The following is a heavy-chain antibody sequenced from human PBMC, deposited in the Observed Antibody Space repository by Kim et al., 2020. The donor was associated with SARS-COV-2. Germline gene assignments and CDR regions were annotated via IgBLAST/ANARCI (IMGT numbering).Heavy chain of an antibody. V-gene: IGHV4-59*01. Sequence: SETLSLTCTVSGGSISSYYWSWIRQPPGKGLEWIGYIYYSGSTNYNPSLKSRVTISVDTSKNQFSLKLSSVTAADTAVYYCARVAVTAKHYYYYGMDVWGQGTTVTVSS. CDR2: IYYSGST. CDR1: GGSISSYY. D-gene: IGHD2-21*02. J-gene: IGHJ6*02. CDR3: ARVAVTAKHYYYYGMDV.